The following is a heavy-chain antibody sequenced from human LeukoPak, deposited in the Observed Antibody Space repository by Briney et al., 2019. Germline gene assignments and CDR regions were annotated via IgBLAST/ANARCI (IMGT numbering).Heavy chain of an antibody. V-gene: IGHV4-59*01. CDR1: GDSISHSY. CDR3: ARDNPVTRGFGSFDI. J-gene: IGHJ3*02. D-gene: IGHD5-18*01. CDR2: IYYTGTT. Sequence: PSETLSLTCTVSGDSISHSYWSWLRQPPGKGLEWIGYIYYTGTTNYNPSLKSRVTISLDTSKNQFTLKLSSVTAADTAVYYCARDNPVTRGFGSFDIWGQGTMVTVSS.